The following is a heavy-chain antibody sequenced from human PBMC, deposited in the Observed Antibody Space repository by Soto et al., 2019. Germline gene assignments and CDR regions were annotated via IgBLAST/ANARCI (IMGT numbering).Heavy chain of an antibody. CDR1: GFTFSSYG. D-gene: IGHD4-17*01. CDR3: ARYHDYGDYADFYYFVY. CDR2: IWYDGSNK. Sequence: QVQLVESGGGVVQPGRSLRLSCAASGFTFSSYGMHWVRQAPGKGLEWVAVIWYDGSNKYYADSVKGRFTISRDNSKNTLYLQMNSLGAEDTAVYYCARYHDYGDYADFYYFVYWVQGTLVTVSS. V-gene: IGHV3-33*01. J-gene: IGHJ4*02.